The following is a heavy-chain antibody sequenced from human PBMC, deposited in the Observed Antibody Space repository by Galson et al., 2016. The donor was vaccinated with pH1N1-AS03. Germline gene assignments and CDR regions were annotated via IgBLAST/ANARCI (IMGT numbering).Heavy chain of an antibody. Sequence: SLRLSCAASGVTFSYYWMHWVRQAPGKGLVWVSGINSDGSGTMYADSVKGRFTISRDNAKNSLHVQMNSLRTEDTAFYYCAEAPRGGYVFEHYFDYWGQGTLVTVSS. CDR2: INSDGSGT. V-gene: IGHV3-74*03. J-gene: IGHJ4*02. CDR3: AEAPRGGYVFEHYFDY. D-gene: IGHD5-12*01. CDR1: GVTFSYYW.